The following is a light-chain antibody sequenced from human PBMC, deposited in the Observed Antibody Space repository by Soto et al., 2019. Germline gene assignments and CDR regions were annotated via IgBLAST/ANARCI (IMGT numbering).Light chain of an antibody. J-gene: IGLJ2*01. Sequence: QSVVTQEPSFSVSPGGTVTLTCGLSSGSVSTNYYPSWYQQTPGQAPRTLIYSTNTRSSGVPDRFSGSILGNKAALTIAGVQADDESDYYCVLYMGSGISVFGGGTKVTVL. CDR3: VLYMGSGISV. CDR1: SGSVSTNYY. CDR2: STN. V-gene: IGLV8-61*01.